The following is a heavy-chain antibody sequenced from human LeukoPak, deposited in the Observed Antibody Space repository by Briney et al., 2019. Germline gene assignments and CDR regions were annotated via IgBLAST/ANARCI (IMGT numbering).Heavy chain of an antibody. V-gene: IGHV3-21*01. Sequence: NPGGSLRLSCAASGFTFSSYSMNWVRQAPGKGLEWVSSISSSSSYIYYADSVKGRFTISRDNAKNSLYLQMNSLRAEDTAVYYCARVGDSSGWWAPSDWYFDLWGRGTLVTVSS. CDR1: GFTFSSYS. CDR2: ISSSSSYI. CDR3: ARVGDSSGWWAPSDWYFDL. D-gene: IGHD6-19*01. J-gene: IGHJ2*01.